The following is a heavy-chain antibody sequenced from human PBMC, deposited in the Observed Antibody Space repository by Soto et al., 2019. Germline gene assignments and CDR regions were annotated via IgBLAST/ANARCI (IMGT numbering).Heavy chain of an antibody. V-gene: IGHV2-5*02. D-gene: IGHD5-18*01. J-gene: IGHJ4*02. CDR3: AHSSSGYSYGSGAIDY. CDR2: IYWDDDK. CDR1: GLSLSTSGVG. Sequence: QNTLKESGPTLVKPTQTLTLTCTFSGLSLSTSGVGVGWIRQPPGKALEWLALIYWDDDKRYSPSLKSRLTITKDPSKNQVVLTMTNMDPVDTATYYCAHSSSGYSYGSGAIDYWGQGTLVTVSS.